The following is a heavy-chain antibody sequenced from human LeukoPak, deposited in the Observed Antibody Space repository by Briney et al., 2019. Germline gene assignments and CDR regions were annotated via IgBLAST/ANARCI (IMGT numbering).Heavy chain of an antibody. CDR3: ARRSDRVGYFGWLLFGFDP. V-gene: IGHV5-51*01. D-gene: IGHD3-9*01. J-gene: IGHJ5*02. Sequence: GESLRISCKGSGYSFTSYWIGWVRQMPGKGLEWMGIIYPGDSDTRYSPSFQGQVTISADKSISTAYLQWSSLKASDTAMYYCARRSDRVGYFGWLLFGFDPWGQGTLVTVSS. CDR2: IYPGDSDT. CDR1: GYSFTSYW.